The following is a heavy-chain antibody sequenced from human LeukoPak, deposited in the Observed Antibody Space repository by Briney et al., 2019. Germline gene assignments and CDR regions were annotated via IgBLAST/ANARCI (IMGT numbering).Heavy chain of an antibody. CDR1: GFTFSSYS. D-gene: IGHD1-14*01. Sequence: KTGGSLRLSCAASGFTFSSYSMNWVRQAPGKGLEWVSSISSSSSYIYYADSVKGRFTISRDNAKNSLYLQMNSLRAEDTAVYYCARDPTRPASWYYYYMDVWGKGTTVTVSS. CDR2: ISSSSSYI. CDR3: ARDPTRPASWYYYYMDV. J-gene: IGHJ6*03. V-gene: IGHV3-21*01.